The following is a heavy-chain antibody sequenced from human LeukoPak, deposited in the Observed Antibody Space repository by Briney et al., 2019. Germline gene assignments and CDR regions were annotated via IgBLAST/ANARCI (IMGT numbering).Heavy chain of an antibody. CDR1: GFTFSTYW. CDR3: ARRRISATVLDY. V-gene: IGHV3-7*01. Sequence: GGSLRLSCAASGFTFSTYWMSWVRQAPGKGLEWVANIKEDGSEKYYVDSVKGRFTISRDNAKNSLYLQMDSLRVEDTAVYYCARRRISATVLDYWGQGTLVTVSS. D-gene: IGHD1-26*01. CDR2: IKEDGSEK. J-gene: IGHJ4*02.